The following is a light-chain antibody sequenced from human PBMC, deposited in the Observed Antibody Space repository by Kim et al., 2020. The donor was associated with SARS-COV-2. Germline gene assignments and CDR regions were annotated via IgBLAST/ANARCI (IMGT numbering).Light chain of an antibody. CDR2: GNS. J-gene: IGLJ2*01. CDR1: SSNIGAGYD. Sequence: VTISCPGSSSNIGAGYDVHWYQQLPGTAPKLLIYGNSNRPSGVPDRCSGSKSGTSASLAITGLQAEDEADYYCQSYDSSLSGSRVFGGGTQLTVL. V-gene: IGLV1-40*01. CDR3: QSYDSSLSGSRV.